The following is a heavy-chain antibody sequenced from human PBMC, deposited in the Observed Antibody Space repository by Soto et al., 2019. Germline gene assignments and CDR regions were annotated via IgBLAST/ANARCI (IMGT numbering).Heavy chain of an antibody. J-gene: IGHJ6*02. V-gene: IGHV4-59*01. D-gene: IGHD2-21*02. CDR2: VYYSGGA. Sequence: SETLSLTCTVSGGSISGYYRSWIRQPPGKGLEWIGNVYYSGGAKYNPSVKRRVSISVDTSKNQFSLNLSSVTAADTAVYYCTRDGDGRMTTNPYYYYGMDVWGPGITVTVSS. CDR3: TRDGDGRMTTNPYYYYGMDV. CDR1: GGSISGYY.